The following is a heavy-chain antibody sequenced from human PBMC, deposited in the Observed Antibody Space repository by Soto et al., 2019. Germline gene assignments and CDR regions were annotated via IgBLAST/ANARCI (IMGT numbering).Heavy chain of an antibody. CDR2: IYYSGST. D-gene: IGHD3-16*02. CDR1: GGSISRGDYY. J-gene: IGHJ4*02. V-gene: IGHV4-30-4*01. CDR3: ARGSVGDSVWGSYRLSPFDS. Sequence: TVSGGSISRGDYYWSWIRQPPGKGLEWIWYIYYSGSTYYNPSLKTRVTISVDTSKNQFSLKLSSVTAAATAVYYCARGSVGDSVWGSYRLSPFDSWGQGTLVTVSS.